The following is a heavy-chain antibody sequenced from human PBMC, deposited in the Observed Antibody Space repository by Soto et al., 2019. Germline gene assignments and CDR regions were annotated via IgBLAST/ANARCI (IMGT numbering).Heavy chain of an antibody. J-gene: IGHJ5*02. V-gene: IGHV1-3*01. D-gene: IGHD6-13*01. Sequence: ASVKVSCKASGYTFTSYAMHWVRQAPGQRLEWMGWINAGNGNTKYSQKFQGRVTITRDTSASTAYMELSSLRSEDTAVYYCAVSSSSILNWFDPWGQGTLVTVSS. CDR2: INAGNGNT. CDR1: GYTFTSYA. CDR3: AVSSSSILNWFDP.